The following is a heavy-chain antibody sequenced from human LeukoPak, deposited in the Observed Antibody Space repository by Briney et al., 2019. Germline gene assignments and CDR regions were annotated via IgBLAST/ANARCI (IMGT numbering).Heavy chain of an antibody. V-gene: IGHV1-18*01. CDR2: ISAYNGNT. CDR3: ARDRGGSLYYDFWSGYYIFDY. Sequence: GASVKVSCKASGYTFTSYGISWVRQAPGQGLEWMGWISAYNGNTNYAQKLQGRVTMTTDTSTSTAYMELRSLRSDDTAVYYCARDRGGSLYYDFWSGYYIFDYWGQGTLVTVSS. CDR1: GYTFTSYG. D-gene: IGHD3-3*01. J-gene: IGHJ4*02.